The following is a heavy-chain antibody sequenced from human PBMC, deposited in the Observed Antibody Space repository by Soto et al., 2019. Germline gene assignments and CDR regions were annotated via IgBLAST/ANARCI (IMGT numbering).Heavy chain of an antibody. D-gene: IGHD3-10*01. J-gene: IGHJ6*02. CDR3: ARGGYYYGSGSYDGMDV. Sequence: SETLSLTCTVSGGSISSGDYYWSWIRHPPGKGLEWIGYIYYSGSTYYNPSLKSRVTISVDTSKNQFSLKLSSVTAADTAVYYCARGGYYYGSGSYDGMDVWGHGPTVTFSS. CDR2: IYYSGST. V-gene: IGHV4-30-4*01. CDR1: GGSISSGDYY.